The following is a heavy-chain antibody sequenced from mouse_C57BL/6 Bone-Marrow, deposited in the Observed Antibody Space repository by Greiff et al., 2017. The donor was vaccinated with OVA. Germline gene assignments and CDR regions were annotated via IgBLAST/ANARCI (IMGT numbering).Heavy chain of an antibody. J-gene: IGHJ2*01. D-gene: IGHD2-14*01. CDR1: GYSITSGYY. V-gene: IGHV3-6*01. CDR2: ISYDGSN. CDR3: ARGTRGY. Sequence: EVQLQQSGPGLVKPSQSLSLTCSVTGYSITSGYYWNWIRQFPGNKLEWMGYISYDGSNNYNPSLKNRISITRATSKNQFFLKLNSVTTEDTATYYFARGTRGYRGQGTTLTVSS.